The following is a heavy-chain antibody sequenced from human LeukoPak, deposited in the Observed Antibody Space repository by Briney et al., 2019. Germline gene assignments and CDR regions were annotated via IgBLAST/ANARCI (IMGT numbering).Heavy chain of an antibody. Sequence: GGSLRLSCAACGFTFSSYWMSWVRQDPGKGLEWVANIKQDGSEKYYVDSVKGRFTISRDNAKNSLYLQMNSLRAEDTAVYYCARMWELLGYFQHWGQGTLVTLSS. CDR3: ARMWELLGYFQH. J-gene: IGHJ1*01. D-gene: IGHD1-26*01. V-gene: IGHV3-7*05. CDR1: GFTFSSYW. CDR2: IKQDGSEK.